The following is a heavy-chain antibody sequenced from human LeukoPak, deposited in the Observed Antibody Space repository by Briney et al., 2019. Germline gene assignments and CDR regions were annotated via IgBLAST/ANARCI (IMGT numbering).Heavy chain of an antibody. CDR1: GFTFSSYS. J-gene: IGHJ4*02. V-gene: IGHV3-21*04. Sequence: GGSLRLSCAASGFTFSSYSMNWVRQAPGKGLEWVSCISSSSSYIYYADSVKGRFTISRDNAKNSLYLQMNSLRAEDTAVYYCAKSYYYDSSGFPWYFDYWGQGTLVTVSS. CDR3: AKSYYYDSSGFPWYFDY. CDR2: ISSSSSYI. D-gene: IGHD3-22*01.